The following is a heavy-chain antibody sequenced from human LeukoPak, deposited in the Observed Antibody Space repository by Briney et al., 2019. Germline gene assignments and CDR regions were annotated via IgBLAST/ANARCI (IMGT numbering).Heavy chain of an antibody. V-gene: IGHV4-34*01. Sequence: ASETLSLTCAVYGGSFSGNYWSWIRQPPGKGLEWIGEVNHSGSTTYNPSLKSRVTISVDTSKNQFSLKLSSVTAADTAVYYCARDANYHDSDAYYDALDIWGQGTLVTVSS. CDR3: ARDANYHDSDAYYDALDI. CDR1: GGSFSGNY. J-gene: IGHJ3*02. D-gene: IGHD3-16*01. CDR2: VNHSGST.